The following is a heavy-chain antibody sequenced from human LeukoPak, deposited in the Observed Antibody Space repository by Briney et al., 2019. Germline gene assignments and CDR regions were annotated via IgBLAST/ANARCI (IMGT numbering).Heavy chain of an antibody. CDR3: ARVGPYSWDPFDY. CDR2: ISSSSSYI. D-gene: IGHD5-18*01. Sequence: GGSLRLSYAASGFTFSRYSMNWVRQAPGKGLEWVSSISSSSSYIYYADSVKGRFTISRDNAKHSLYLQMNSLRAEDTAVYYCARVGPYSWDPFDYWGQGTLVTVSS. V-gene: IGHV3-21*01. CDR1: GFTFSRYS. J-gene: IGHJ4*02.